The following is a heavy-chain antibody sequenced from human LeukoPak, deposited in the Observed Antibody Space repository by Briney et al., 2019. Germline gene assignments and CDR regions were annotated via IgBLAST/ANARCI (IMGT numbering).Heavy chain of an antibody. Sequence: SETLSLTCAVYGGSFSGYYWSWIRQPPGKGLEWIGEINHSGSTNYNPSLKSRVTISVDTSKNQFSLKLSSVTAADTAVYYCARVVRGGIYYFYDGMDVWGQGTKVTV. CDR3: ARVVRGGIYYFYDGMDV. CDR1: GGSFSGYY. V-gene: IGHV4-34*01. J-gene: IGHJ6*02. D-gene: IGHD2-15*01. CDR2: INHSGST.